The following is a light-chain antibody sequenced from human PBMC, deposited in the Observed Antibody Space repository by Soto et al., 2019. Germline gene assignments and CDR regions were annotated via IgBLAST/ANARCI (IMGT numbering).Light chain of an antibody. Sequence: DIQMTQSPSSLSASVGDRVTITCRASQSISSYLNWYQQKPGKAPKLLIYAASSLQSGVPSRFSGHGSGTDFTLTISSLQPADFATYYCQPSYSTPLPFGQGTKLEIK. CDR3: QPSYSTPLP. CDR2: AAS. J-gene: IGKJ2*01. CDR1: QSISSY. V-gene: IGKV1-39*01.